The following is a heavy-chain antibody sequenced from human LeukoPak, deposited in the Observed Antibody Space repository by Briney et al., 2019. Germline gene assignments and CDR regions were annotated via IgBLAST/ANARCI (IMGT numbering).Heavy chain of an antibody. Sequence: LSGGSLRLSCAASGFTFSSYWMLWVRHVPGKGLVWVSRINEEGTFTNYAYSVKGRFTISRDNAKNTVYLQMNSRRVEDTAVYYCARDAVAGSGSYYNWGQGTLVIISS. V-gene: IGHV3-74*01. CDR3: ARDAVAGSGSYYN. D-gene: IGHD3-10*01. J-gene: IGHJ4*02. CDR1: GFTFSSYW. CDR2: INEEGTFT.